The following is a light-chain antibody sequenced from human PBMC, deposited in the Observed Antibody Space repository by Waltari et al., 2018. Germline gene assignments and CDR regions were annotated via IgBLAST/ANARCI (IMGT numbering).Light chain of an antibody. CDR3: QHYVRLPVT. J-gene: IGKJ1*01. Sequence: IVLTQSPGTLAVSPGERATLSCRASQSVGTFLVWYQQKPGQAPRLLIQGASTRATGTPDRFSGSGSGTDFSLTISRLEPEDFAMYYCQHYVRLPVTFGQGTKVEI. CDR2: GAS. CDR1: QSVGTF. V-gene: IGKV3-20*01.